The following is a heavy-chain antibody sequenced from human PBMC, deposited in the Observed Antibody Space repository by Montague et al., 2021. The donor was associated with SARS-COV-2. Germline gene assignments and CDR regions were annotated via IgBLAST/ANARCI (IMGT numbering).Heavy chain of an antibody. CDR2: IYYSGST. D-gene: IGHD5-18*01. CDR1: GGSISSYY. J-gene: IGHJ3*02. V-gene: IGHV4-59*01. Sequence: SETLSLTCTVSGGSISSYYWSWIRRPPGKGLEWIGYIYYSGSTNYNPSLKSRVTISLDTSKNQFSLKLNSVTAADTAVYYCARGSYGPDAFGIWGQGTMVTVSS. CDR3: ARGSYGPDAFGI.